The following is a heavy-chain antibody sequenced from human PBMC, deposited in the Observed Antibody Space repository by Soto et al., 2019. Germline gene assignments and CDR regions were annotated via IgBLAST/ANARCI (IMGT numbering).Heavy chain of an antibody. D-gene: IGHD2-21*02. V-gene: IGHV3-30*18. J-gene: IGHJ3*02. Sequence: GGSLRLSCAASGFTFSSYGMHWVRQAPGKGLEWVAVISYDGSNKYYADSVKGRFTISRDNSKNTLYLQMNSLRAEDTAVYYCAKGPEPIAYCGGDCEEGAFDIWGQGTMVTVSS. CDR3: AKGPEPIAYCGGDCEEGAFDI. CDR1: GFTFSSYG. CDR2: ISYDGSNK.